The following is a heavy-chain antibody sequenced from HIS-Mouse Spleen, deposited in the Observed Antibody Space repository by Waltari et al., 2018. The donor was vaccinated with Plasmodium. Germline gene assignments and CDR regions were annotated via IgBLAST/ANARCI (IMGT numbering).Heavy chain of an antibody. CDR1: GFTFSSYG. D-gene: IGHD7-27*01. CDR2: IAYDGRNK. J-gene: IGHJ4*02. V-gene: IGHV3-30*03. Sequence: QVQLVESGGGVVQPGRSLRLSCAASGFTFSSYGMHWVRQAPGKGLEWVAVIAYDGRNKYYADAVKGRFTISRDNSKNTLYLQMNSLRAEDTAVYYCATSGLTGGTYYFDYWGQGTLVTVSS. CDR3: ATSGLTGGTYYFDY.